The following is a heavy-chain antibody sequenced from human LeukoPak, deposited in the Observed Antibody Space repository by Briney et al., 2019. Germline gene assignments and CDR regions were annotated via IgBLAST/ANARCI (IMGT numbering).Heavy chain of an antibody. D-gene: IGHD3-22*01. CDR2: IWYDGSNK. J-gene: IGHJ4*02. V-gene: IGHV3-33*06. Sequence: PGRSLRLSCAASGFTFSSYGMHWVRQAPGKGLEWVAVIWYDGSNKYYAASVKGRFTISRDNSKNTLYLQMNSLRAEDTAVYYCAKSDSSGYYYAEGGSFDYWGQGTLVTVPS. CDR1: GFTFSSYG. CDR3: AKSDSSGYYYAEGGSFDY.